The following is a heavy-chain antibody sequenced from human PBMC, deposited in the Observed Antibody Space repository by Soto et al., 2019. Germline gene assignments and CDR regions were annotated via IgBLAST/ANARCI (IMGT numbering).Heavy chain of an antibody. V-gene: IGHV4-59*08. Sequence: QVQLQESGPGLVKPSETLSLTCTVSGGSISSSYWSWIRQPPGKGLEWVGYIHYSGSTHYNPSLNSRITTTLDTSKTQCFLKQTSETAAETAEYHCARHSNELDVWGKETKVTVSS. J-gene: IGHJ6*04. CDR3: ARHSNELDV. CDR2: IHYSGST. D-gene: IGHD2-8*01. CDR1: GGSISSSY.